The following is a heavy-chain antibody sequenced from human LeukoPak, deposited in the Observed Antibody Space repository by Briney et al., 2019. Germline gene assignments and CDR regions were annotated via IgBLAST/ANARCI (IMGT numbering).Heavy chain of an antibody. V-gene: IGHV3-9*01. CDR2: ISWNSGSI. J-gene: IGHJ4*02. D-gene: IGHD6-19*01. Sequence: PGGSLRLSCAASGFTFDDYAMHWVRQAPGKGLEWVSGISWNSGSIGYADSVKGRFTISRDNAKNSLYLQMNSLRAEDTALYYCAKVSAVADYFDYWGQGTLVTVSS. CDR3: AKVSAVADYFDY. CDR1: GFTFDDYA.